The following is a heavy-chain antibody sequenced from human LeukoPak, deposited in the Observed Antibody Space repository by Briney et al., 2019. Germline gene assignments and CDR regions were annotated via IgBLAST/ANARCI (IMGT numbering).Heavy chain of an antibody. CDR2: ISSSSSTI. Sequence: GGSLRLSCAASGFTFSNYNMNWVRQAPGEGLEWVSYISSSSSTIYYADSVKGRFTISRDNAKNSLYLQMNSLRAEDTAVYYCARDGSGWYYYYMDVWGKGTTVTVSS. CDR3: ARDGSGWYYYYMDV. D-gene: IGHD6-19*01. CDR1: GFTFSNYN. J-gene: IGHJ6*03. V-gene: IGHV3-48*01.